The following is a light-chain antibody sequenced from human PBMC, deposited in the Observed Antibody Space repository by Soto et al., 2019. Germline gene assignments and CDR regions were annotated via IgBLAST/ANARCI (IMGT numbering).Light chain of an antibody. CDR1: SGHSSYA. Sequence: QLVLTQSPSASASLGASVKLTCTLSSGHSSYAIAWHQQQPEKGPRYLMKLNSDGSHSKGHGIPDRFSGSSSGAERYLTIASLQSEDEADYYCQTWGTGIQWVFGGGTKLTVL. J-gene: IGLJ3*02. CDR2: LNSDGSH. CDR3: QTWGTGIQWV. V-gene: IGLV4-69*01.